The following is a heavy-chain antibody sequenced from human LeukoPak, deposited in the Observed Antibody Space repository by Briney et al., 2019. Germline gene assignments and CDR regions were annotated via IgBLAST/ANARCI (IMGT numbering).Heavy chain of an antibody. CDR3: ASAMATIRALIN. J-gene: IGHJ4*02. Sequence: GGSLRLSCAASGFTFSSYSMNWVRQASGKGLEWVSSITSRSSYIYYADSVKGRFTISRDNAKNSLYLQMNSLRAEDTAVYYCASAMATIRALINWGQGTLVTVSS. D-gene: IGHD5-12*01. CDR1: GFTFSSYS. V-gene: IGHV3-21*01. CDR2: ITSRSSYI.